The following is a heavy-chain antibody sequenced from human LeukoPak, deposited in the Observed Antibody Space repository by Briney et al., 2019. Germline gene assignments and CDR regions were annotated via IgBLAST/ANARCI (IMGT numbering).Heavy chain of an antibody. D-gene: IGHD5/OR15-5a*01. Sequence: PSETLSLTCTVSGGSISNPSYYWGWIRQPPGKGLEWIGSIYYSANTYYHPSLKSRVTISVDASKNQFSLRLSSVAAADTAVYYWAEECLWHDYMDVWGKGTTVSVSS. V-gene: IGHV4-39*07. J-gene: IGHJ6*03. CDR3: AEECLWHDYMDV. CDR2: IYYSANT. CDR1: GGSISNPSYY.